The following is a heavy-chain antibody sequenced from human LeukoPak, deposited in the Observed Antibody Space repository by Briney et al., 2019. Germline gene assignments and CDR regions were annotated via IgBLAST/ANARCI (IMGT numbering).Heavy chain of an antibody. D-gene: IGHD1-14*01. CDR1: GDTVSSNSAA. J-gene: IGHJ6*02. CDR3: AREVGEPHYYGMDV. Sequence: SQTLSLTCALSGDTVSSNSAAWNWIRQSPSRGLEWLGRTYYRSKWYNDYAVSVKSRITINPDTSKNQFSLQLNSVTPEDTAVYYCAREVGEPHYYGMDVWGQGTTVTVSS. V-gene: IGHV6-1*01. CDR2: TYYRSKWYN.